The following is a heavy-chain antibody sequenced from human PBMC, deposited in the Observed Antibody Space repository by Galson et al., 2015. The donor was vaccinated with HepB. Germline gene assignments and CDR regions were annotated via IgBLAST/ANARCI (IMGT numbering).Heavy chain of an antibody. D-gene: IGHD5-12*01. CDR1: GFTFSTYF. CDR3: ARGGYSGFNRPLGD. V-gene: IGHV3-30-3*01. Sequence: SLRLSCAASGFTFSTYFLHWVRQAPGKGLEWVAVISHDGVNIHYADSVKGRFTISRGNSADRLYLQMSSLRPEDTAVYYCARGGYSGFNRPLGDWGQGTLVTVSS. CDR2: ISHDGVNI. J-gene: IGHJ4*02.